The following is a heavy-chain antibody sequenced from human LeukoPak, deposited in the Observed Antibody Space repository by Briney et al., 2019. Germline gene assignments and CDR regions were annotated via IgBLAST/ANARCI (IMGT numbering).Heavy chain of an antibody. J-gene: IGHJ4*02. CDR1: RLTVRNNY. D-gene: IGHD3-10*01. CDR2: IYSDGST. V-gene: IGHV3-53*01. CDR3: AREKGRGIISPYYDC. Sequence: GGSLRFSCAASRLTVRNNYLSWVRQSPWKGLEWVSVIYSDGSTYDEDSVKGRFTIPRDTSKNTLSLQMSSLRVEDTAVYFCAREKGRGIISPYYDCWGQGTLVTVSS.